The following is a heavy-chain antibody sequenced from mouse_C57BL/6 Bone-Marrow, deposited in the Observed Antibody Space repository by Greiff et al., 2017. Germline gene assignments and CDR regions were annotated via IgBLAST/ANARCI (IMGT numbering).Heavy chain of an antibody. J-gene: IGHJ2*01. D-gene: IGHD1-1*01. Sequence: VQLQQSGPGLVKPSQSLSLTCSVSGFSITSGYYWYWIRQFPGNILEWVGFISYDGGNKYNPSLKNRISITPDTSKNQLFLKLNSMTTEEAATYYCARNYGSDYWGQGTALTVSS. CDR2: ISYDGGN. V-gene: IGHV3-6*01. CDR3: ARNYGSDY. CDR1: GFSITSGYY.